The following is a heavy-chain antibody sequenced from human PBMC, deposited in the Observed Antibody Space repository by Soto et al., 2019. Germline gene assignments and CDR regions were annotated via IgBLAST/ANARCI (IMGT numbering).Heavy chain of an antibody. CDR1: GFSFSDYS. Sequence: GGSLRLSCAASGFSFSDYSMNWVRQAPGKGLEWVSFIDLSGTTTYYRDSVKGRFTISKDKSMNTVYLQMNSLTVEDAAVYYCTKDRVPAGTYSFDYCGQGALATASS. V-gene: IGHV3-23*03. CDR3: TKDRVPAGTYSFDY. J-gene: IGHJ4*02. D-gene: IGHD6-13*01. CDR2: IDLSGTTT.